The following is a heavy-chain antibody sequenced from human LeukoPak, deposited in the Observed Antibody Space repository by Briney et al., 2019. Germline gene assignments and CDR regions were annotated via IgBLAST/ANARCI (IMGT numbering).Heavy chain of an antibody. J-gene: IGHJ3*02. CDR3: ARAPTMIRTPPRAPLGI. V-gene: IGHV1-2*02. Sequence: GASVKVSCKASGYTFTSYDINWVRQAPGQGLEWMGWISPNSGGTHYAQKFQGRVTMTRDMSTNTAYMELSRLRSDDTAVYYCARAPTMIRTPPRAPLGIWGQGTMVTVSS. CDR1: GYTFTSYD. D-gene: IGHD3-22*01. CDR2: ISPNSGGT.